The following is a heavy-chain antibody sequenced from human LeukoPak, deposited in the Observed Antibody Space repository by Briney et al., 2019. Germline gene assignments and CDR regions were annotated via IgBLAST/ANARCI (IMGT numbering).Heavy chain of an antibody. Sequence: ASVKVSCKASGYTFTSYYMHWVRQAPGQGLEWMGIINPSGGSTSYAQKFQGRVTMTRDTSTSTVYMELSSLRSEDTAVYYCARGYCSGGSCYSVGYFDCWGQGTLVTVSS. CDR3: ARGYCSGGSCYSVGYFDC. D-gene: IGHD2-15*01. CDR1: GYTFTSYY. V-gene: IGHV1-46*01. J-gene: IGHJ4*02. CDR2: INPSGGST.